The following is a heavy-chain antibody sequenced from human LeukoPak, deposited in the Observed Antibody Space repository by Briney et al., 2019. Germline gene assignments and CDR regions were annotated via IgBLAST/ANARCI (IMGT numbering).Heavy chain of an antibody. Sequence: GESLKISCKGSGYSFTSYWIGWVRQMPGKGLEWMGIIYPGDSDTRYSPSFQGQVTISADKSISTAYLQWSSLKASDTAMYYCARHPRWSYGEDAGYYYYMDVWGKGTTVTVSS. CDR2: IYPGDSDT. D-gene: IGHD5-18*01. CDR1: GYSFTSYW. CDR3: ARHPRWSYGEDAGYYYYMDV. J-gene: IGHJ6*03. V-gene: IGHV5-51*01.